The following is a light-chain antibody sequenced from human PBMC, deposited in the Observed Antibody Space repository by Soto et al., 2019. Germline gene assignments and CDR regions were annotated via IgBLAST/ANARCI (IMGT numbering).Light chain of an antibody. J-gene: IGKJ5*01. V-gene: IGKV3-20*01. Sequence: EIVFTQSPGTLSLSPGERASLSCRASQRVGSNYLAWFQQRPGQAPRLLISGASSSATDIPDRFSGSGSGTDFTLTISRLEPEDFAVYYCLQYGSSPHTVGQGTRLEIK. CDR3: LQYGSSPHT. CDR2: GAS. CDR1: QRVGSNY.